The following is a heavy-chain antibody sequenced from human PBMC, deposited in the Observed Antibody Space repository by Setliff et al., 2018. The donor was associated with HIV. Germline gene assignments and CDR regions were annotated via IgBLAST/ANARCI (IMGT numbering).Heavy chain of an antibody. CDR3: ARHYQHSWVGVDYYFMDV. J-gene: IGHJ6*03. CDR1: GGPFSSSVYY. Sequence: SETLSLTCTVSGGPFSSSVYYWGWIRQPPGKGLEWIGNIYYSGSTYYNPSLKSRITISVDTSKNQFSLKLSSVTAADTAVYYCARHYQHSWVGVDYYFMDVWGKGTTVTVSS. V-gene: IGHV4-39*01. D-gene: IGHD1-26*01. CDR2: IYYSGST.